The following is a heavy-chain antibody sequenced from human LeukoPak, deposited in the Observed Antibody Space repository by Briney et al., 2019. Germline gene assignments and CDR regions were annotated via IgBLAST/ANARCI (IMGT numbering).Heavy chain of an antibody. D-gene: IGHD3-3*01. Sequence: PSETLSLTCTVSDGTINNNNYYWGWIRQPPGKGLEWIGSIYHSGTTYFNPSLNSRVTMSVDTSKNQFSLKLSSVTAADTAVYYCARRNTIFGVVIMGAFDIWGQGTTVTVSS. CDR2: IYHSGTT. J-gene: IGHJ3*02. CDR1: DGTINNNNYY. CDR3: ARRNTIFGVVIMGAFDI. V-gene: IGHV4-39*01.